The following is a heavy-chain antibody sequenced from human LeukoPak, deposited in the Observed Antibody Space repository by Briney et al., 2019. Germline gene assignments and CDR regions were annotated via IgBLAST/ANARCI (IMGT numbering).Heavy chain of an antibody. Sequence: PGGSLRLSCAASGFTFSSYWMSWVRQAPGKGLEWVANIKQDGSEKYYVDSVKGRFTISRDNAKNSLYLQMNSLRAEGTAVYYCARADIEYSSSSADYWGQGTLVTVSS. CDR1: GFTFSSYW. D-gene: IGHD6-6*01. CDR2: IKQDGSEK. V-gene: IGHV3-7*03. J-gene: IGHJ4*02. CDR3: ARADIEYSSSSADY.